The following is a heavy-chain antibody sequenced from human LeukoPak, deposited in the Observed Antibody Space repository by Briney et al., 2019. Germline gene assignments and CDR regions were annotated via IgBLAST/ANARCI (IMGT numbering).Heavy chain of an antibody. CDR2: IIPIFGTA. D-gene: IGHD2-15*01. CDR3: ARGDSGGRYYYYYGMDV. J-gene: IGHJ6*02. Sequence: GASVKVSCKASGGAFSSYAISWVRQAPGQGLEWMGGIIPIFGTANYAQKFQGRVTITADESTSTAYKELSSLRSEDTAVYYCARGDSGGRYYYYYGMDVWGQGTTVTVSS. V-gene: IGHV1-69*13. CDR1: GGAFSSYA.